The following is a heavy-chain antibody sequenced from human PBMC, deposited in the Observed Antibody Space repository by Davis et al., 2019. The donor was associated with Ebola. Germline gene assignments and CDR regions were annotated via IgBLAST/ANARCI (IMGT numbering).Heavy chain of an antibody. Sequence: PGGSLRLSCAASGFTFSSYSMNWVRQAPGKGLEWVSYISSSSSTIYYADSVKGRFTISRDNAKNSLYLQMNSLRDEDTAVYYCARDWGYYYDSSGYYNWGQGTLVTVSS. D-gene: IGHD3-22*01. CDR2: ISSSSSTI. CDR1: GFTFSSYS. J-gene: IGHJ4*02. CDR3: ARDWGYYYDSSGYYN. V-gene: IGHV3-48*02.